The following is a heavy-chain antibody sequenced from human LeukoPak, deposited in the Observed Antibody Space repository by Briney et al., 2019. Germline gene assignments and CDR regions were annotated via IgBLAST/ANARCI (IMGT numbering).Heavy chain of an antibody. CDR3: ARAGNYYDSSGYDFDY. D-gene: IGHD3-22*01. J-gene: IGHJ4*02. CDR2: ISSSGSTI. CDR1: GFTFSSYE. Sequence: PGGSLRLSCAASGFTFSSYEMNWVRQAPGKGLEWVSYISSSGSTIYYADSVKGRFTISRDNAKNSLYLQMNSLRAEDTALYYCARAGNYYDSSGYDFDYWGQGTLVTVSS. V-gene: IGHV3-48*03.